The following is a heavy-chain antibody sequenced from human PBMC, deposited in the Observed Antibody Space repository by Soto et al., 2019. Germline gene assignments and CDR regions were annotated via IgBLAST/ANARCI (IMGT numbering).Heavy chain of an antibody. CDR1: GFIFTNYW. J-gene: IGHJ4*02. V-gene: IGHV3-74*03. CDR3: ARGAFGAYFLDY. CDR2: VKSDGITT. Sequence: EVQLVESGGGLVQSGGSLRLSCAASGFIFTNYWIHWVRQAPGEGLVWVSRVKSDGITTMFADSVKGRFTISRDNAKDTVYLQMNSLGAEDTAVYYCARGAFGAYFLDYWGQGTLVTVSS. D-gene: IGHD3-3*01.